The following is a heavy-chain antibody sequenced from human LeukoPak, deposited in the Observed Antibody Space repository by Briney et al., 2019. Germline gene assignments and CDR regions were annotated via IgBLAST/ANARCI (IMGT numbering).Heavy chain of an antibody. Sequence: GGSLRLSCAASGITFSDHYMSWIRQAPGKGLELLSYISSGGDSIYYADSVKGRFTISRDNAKNSVSLQMNSLRAEDTAVYYCASFSYGDYWGQGTLVTVSS. CDR3: ASFSYGDY. D-gene: IGHD1-26*01. CDR2: ISSGGDSI. CDR1: GITFSDHY. J-gene: IGHJ4*02. V-gene: IGHV3-11*04.